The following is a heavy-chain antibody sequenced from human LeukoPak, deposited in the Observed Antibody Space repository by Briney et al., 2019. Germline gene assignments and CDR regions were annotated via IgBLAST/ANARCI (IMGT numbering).Heavy chain of an antibody. Sequence: PGGSLRLSCAGSGFTFSNYSFNWVRQAPGKGLEWVSSISKGSGYIYQTDSVKGRFTISRDNAKNSLFLEMNSLRVEDTAVYYCVRDMGRESILDYWGQGTLVTVSS. CDR2: ISKGSGYI. J-gene: IGHJ4*02. CDR1: GFTFSNYS. D-gene: IGHD3-10*01. CDR3: VRDMGRESILDY. V-gene: IGHV3-21*01.